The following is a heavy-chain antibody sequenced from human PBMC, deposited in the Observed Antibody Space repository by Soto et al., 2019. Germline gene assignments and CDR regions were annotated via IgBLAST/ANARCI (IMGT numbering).Heavy chain of an antibody. D-gene: IGHD4-4*01. J-gene: IGHJ6*02. V-gene: IGHV4-38-2*01. CDR1: GYSISSGYY. CDR3: ARGDYSPFYYYYYGMDV. Sequence: QVQLQESGPGLVKPSETLSLTCAVSGYSISSGYYWGWIRQPPGKGLEWIGSIYHSGSTYYNPSRKSRVTISVDTSKNQFSLKLSSVTAADTAVYYCARGDYSPFYYYYYGMDVWGQGTTVTVSS. CDR2: IYHSGST.